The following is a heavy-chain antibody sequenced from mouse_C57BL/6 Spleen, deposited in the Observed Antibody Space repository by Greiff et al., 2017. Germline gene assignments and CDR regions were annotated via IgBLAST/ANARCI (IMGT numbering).Heavy chain of an antibody. CDR2: IDPENGDT. Sequence: VQLQQSGAELVRPGASVKLSCTASGFNIKDDYMHWVKQRPEQGLEWIGWIDPENGDTEYASKFQGKATITAETSSNTAYLQLSSLTSEDTAVYYCTSLWLRQAVAYWGQGTLVTVSA. V-gene: IGHV14-4*01. CDR1: GFNIKDDY. CDR3: TSLWLRQAVAY. D-gene: IGHD2-2*01. J-gene: IGHJ3*01.